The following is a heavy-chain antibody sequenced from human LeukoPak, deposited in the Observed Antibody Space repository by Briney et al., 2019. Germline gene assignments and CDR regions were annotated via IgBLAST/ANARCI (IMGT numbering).Heavy chain of an antibody. D-gene: IGHD5-18*01. V-gene: IGHV3-21*04. CDR1: GFTFSSYS. CDR2: ISSSSSYI. J-gene: IGHJ4*02. Sequence: PGGSLRLSCAASGFTFSSYSMNWVRQAPGKGLEWVSSISSSSSYIYYADSVKGRFTISRDNSKNTLYLQMNSLRAEGTAVYYCAKDSAGYSYANFDYWGQGTLVTVSS. CDR3: AKDSAGYSYANFDY.